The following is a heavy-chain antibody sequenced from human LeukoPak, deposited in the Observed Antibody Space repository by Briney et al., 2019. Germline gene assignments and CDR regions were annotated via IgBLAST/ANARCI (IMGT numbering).Heavy chain of an antibody. CDR3: ARHGSGSHGYYYMDV. CDR1: GGSISSSSYY. D-gene: IGHD3-10*01. J-gene: IGHJ6*03. CDR2: IYYSGST. V-gene: IGHV4-39*07. Sequence: PSETLSLTCTVSGGSISSSSYYWGWIRQPPGKGLEWIGSIYYSGSTYYNPSLKSRVTISVDTSKNQFSLNLNSVTAADTAVYYCARHGSGSHGYYYMDVWGKGTTVTVSS.